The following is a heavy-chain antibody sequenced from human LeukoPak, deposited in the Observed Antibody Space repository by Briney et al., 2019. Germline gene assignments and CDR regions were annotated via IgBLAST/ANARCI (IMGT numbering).Heavy chain of an antibody. Sequence: GGSLRLSCAASGFTFSSYGMHWVRQAPGKGLEWVAVISYDGSNKYYADSVKGRFTIFRDNSKNTLYLQMNSLRAEDTAVYYCARGPSSSTSWYYYYMDVWGKGTTVTVSS. V-gene: IGHV3-30*03. D-gene: IGHD2-2*01. CDR2: ISYDGSNK. J-gene: IGHJ6*03. CDR1: GFTFSSYG. CDR3: ARGPSSSTSWYYYYMDV.